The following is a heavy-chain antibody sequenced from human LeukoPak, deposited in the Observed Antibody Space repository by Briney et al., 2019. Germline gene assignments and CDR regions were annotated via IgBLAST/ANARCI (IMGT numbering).Heavy chain of an antibody. CDR2: IKSDGSSP. J-gene: IGHJ5*02. Sequence: GGSLRLSCAASGFIFSSYWMHWVRQAPGKGPVWVSRIKSDGSSPSYADSVKGRFTISRDNAKNTVYLQMNSLRAEDTAVYYCARDAYDDASESWGQGTLVTVSS. CDR1: GFIFSSYW. V-gene: IGHV3-74*01. CDR3: ARDAYDDASES. D-gene: IGHD3-3*01.